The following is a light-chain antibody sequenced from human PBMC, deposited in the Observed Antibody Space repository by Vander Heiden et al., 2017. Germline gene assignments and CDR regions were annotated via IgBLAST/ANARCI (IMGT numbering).Light chain of an antibody. V-gene: IGLV3-1*01. CDR3: QAWDSSTWV. J-gene: IGLJ2*01. Sequence: SYELTQPPSVSVSPGQTASITCSGDQLGDRYACWYQQKPGQSPVLVIYQDSKRPSGIPERFSGSNSGNTATLTISGTQAMDEADYYSQAWDSSTWVFGGGTKLTVL. CDR2: QDS. CDR1: QLGDRY.